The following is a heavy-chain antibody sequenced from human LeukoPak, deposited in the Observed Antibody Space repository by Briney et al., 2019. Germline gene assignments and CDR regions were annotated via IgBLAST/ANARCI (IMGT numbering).Heavy chain of an antibody. D-gene: IGHD3-22*01. CDR3: TRPNSYYDSSGYIGYYYYYMDV. J-gene: IGHJ6*03. Sequence: GGSLRLSCAASGFTFSGSAMHWVRQASGKGLEWVGRIRSKANSYATAYAASVKGRFTISRDDSKNTAYLQMNSLKTEDTAVYYCTRPNSYYDSSGYIGYYYYYMDVWGKGTTVTVSS. CDR1: GFTFSGSA. V-gene: IGHV3-73*01. CDR2: IRSKANSYAT.